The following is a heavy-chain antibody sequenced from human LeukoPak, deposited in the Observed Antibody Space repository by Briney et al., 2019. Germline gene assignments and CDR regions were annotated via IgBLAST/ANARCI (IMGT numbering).Heavy chain of an antibody. CDR1: GYTFTSYA. V-gene: IGHV1-69*13. Sequence: GASVKVSCKASGYTFTSYAMNWVRQAPGQGLEWMGGIIPIFGTANYAQKFQGRVTITADESTSTAYMELSSLRSEDTAVYYCARDYYDSSGSPDVAFDIWGQGTMVTVSS. J-gene: IGHJ3*02. D-gene: IGHD3-22*01. CDR2: IIPIFGTA. CDR3: ARDYYDSSGSPDVAFDI.